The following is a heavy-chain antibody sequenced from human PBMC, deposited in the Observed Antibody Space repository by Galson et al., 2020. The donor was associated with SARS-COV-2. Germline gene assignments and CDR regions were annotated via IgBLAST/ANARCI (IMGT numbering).Heavy chain of an antibody. CDR2: INAGNGNT. CDR3: ARDLYYYDSSGYSSPQYYFDY. J-gene: IGHJ4*02. Sequence: ASVKVSCKASGYTFTSYAMHWVRQAPGQRLEWMGWINAGNGNTKYSQKFQGRVTITRDTSASTAYMELSSLRSEDTAVYYCARDLYYYDSSGYSSPQYYFDYWGQGTLVTVSS. D-gene: IGHD3-22*01. V-gene: IGHV1-3*01. CDR1: GYTFTSYA.